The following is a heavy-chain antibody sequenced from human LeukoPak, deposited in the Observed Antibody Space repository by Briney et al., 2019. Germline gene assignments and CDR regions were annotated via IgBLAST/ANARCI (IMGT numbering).Heavy chain of an antibody. Sequence: SETLSLTCTVSGGSISSYHWSWIRQPPGKGLECIGFIYYSGSTNYNPSLKSRVTISVDTSKNQFSLKPSSVTAADTAVYYCARTGGKVIYYYMDVWGKGTTVTVSS. CDR1: GGSISSYH. CDR2: IYYSGST. J-gene: IGHJ6*03. D-gene: IGHD3-16*01. CDR3: ARTGGKVIYYYMDV. V-gene: IGHV4-59*08.